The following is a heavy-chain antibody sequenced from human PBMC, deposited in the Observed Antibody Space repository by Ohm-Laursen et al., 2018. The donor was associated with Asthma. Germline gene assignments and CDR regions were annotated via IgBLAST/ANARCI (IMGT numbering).Heavy chain of an antibody. CDR2: ISGGGGRT. CDR1: GFTFSNQA. J-gene: IGHJ6*02. V-gene: IGHV3-23*01. Sequence: SLRLSCTASGFTFSNQAMSWVRQAPGKGLEWVSAISGGGGRTYYADSVKGRFTISRDNSKNTLYLLLNSLRADDTAVYYCATWTGNYPLDVWGQGTKVTVSS. CDR3: ATWTGNYPLDV. D-gene: IGHD3/OR15-3a*01.